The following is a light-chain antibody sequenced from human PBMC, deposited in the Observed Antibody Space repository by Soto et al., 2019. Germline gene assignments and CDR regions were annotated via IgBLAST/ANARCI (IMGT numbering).Light chain of an antibody. Sequence: EIVLTQSPGNLSLSPGERATLSCRASQSVSSSYLAWYQQKPGQAPRLLIFGTSSRATGIPDRFSGSGSGTDFTLTISRLEPEDFAVYYCQHYTTSSLTFGQGTRLEIK. CDR1: QSVSSSY. CDR3: QHYTTSSLT. V-gene: IGKV3-20*01. J-gene: IGKJ5*01. CDR2: GTS.